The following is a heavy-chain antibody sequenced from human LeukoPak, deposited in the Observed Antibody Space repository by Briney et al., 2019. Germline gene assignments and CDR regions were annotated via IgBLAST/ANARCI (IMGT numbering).Heavy chain of an antibody. V-gene: IGHV4-39*07. CDR1: SGSISTSNYY. Sequence: SETLSLTCTVSSGSISTSNYYWGWVRQPPGKALEWIGNIFYTGSTYYSPSLKSRVTISLDTSRNQFSLRLNSVTAADTAVYYCARDRYCSGGSCYGYYYYYYMDVWGKGTTVTVSS. D-gene: IGHD2-15*01. CDR3: ARDRYCSGGSCYGYYYYYYMDV. CDR2: IFYTGST. J-gene: IGHJ6*03.